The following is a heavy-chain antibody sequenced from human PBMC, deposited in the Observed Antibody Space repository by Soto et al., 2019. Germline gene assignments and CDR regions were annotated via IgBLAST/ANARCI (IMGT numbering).Heavy chain of an antibody. D-gene: IGHD3-16*01. Sequence: GGSVRLSCAASGFTFSNYAMTWVRPSPGKGLEWVSAISSSGVSTNYADSVKGRFTISRDNSKNTLNLQMNSLSAEDTAVDYCARQRAFDTLCFFDSWGQGTLVTLSS. J-gene: IGHJ4*02. CDR2: ISSSGVST. V-gene: IGHV3-23*01. CDR3: ARQRAFDTLCFFDS. CDR1: GFTFSNYA.